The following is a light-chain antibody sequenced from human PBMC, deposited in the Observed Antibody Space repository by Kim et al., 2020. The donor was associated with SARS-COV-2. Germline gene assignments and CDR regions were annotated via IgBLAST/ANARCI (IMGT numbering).Light chain of an antibody. V-gene: IGLV1-47*01. CDR3: ATWDDSRSGVI. CDR2: RNN. CDR1: RSNIASNY. Sequence: GQTVTISCSGGRSNIASNYVYWYQGLPGTAPKLLIYRNNLRPSGVPDRFSASKSGTSSSLAISGLRSEDEADYYCATWDDSRSGVIFGGGTQLTVL. J-gene: IGLJ2*01.